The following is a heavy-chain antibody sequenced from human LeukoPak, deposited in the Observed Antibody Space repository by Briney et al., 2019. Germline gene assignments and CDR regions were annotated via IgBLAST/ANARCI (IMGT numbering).Heavy chain of an antibody. CDR2: ISGSGGST. Sequence: GGSLRLSCAASGFTFSSYAMSWVRQAPGKGLEWVSAISGSGGSTYYADSVKGRFTISRDNSKNTLYLQMNSLRAEDTAVYCCARHSGYSNYDGAFDIWGQGAMVTVSS. CDR3: ARHSGYSNYDGAFDI. J-gene: IGHJ3*02. CDR1: GFTFSSYA. D-gene: IGHD4-11*01. V-gene: IGHV3-23*01.